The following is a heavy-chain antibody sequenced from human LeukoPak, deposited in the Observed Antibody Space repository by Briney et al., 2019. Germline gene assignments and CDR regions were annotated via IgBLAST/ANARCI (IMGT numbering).Heavy chain of an antibody. J-gene: IGHJ5*02. CDR2: IYTSGST. V-gene: IGHV4-4*07. CDR3: ARAPMVRGLVWFDP. CDR1: GGSISSYY. Sequence: PSETLSLTSTVSGGSISSYYWSWIRQPAGKGLEWIGRIYTSGSTNYNPSLKSRVTMSVDTSKNQFSLKLSSVTAADTAVYYCARAPMVRGLVWFDPWGQGTLVTVSS. D-gene: IGHD3-10*01.